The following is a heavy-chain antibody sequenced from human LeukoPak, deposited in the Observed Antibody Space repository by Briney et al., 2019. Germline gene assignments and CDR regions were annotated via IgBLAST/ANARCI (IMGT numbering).Heavy chain of an antibody. Sequence: GRSLRLSCAASGFTFSSYGMHWVRQAPGKGLEWVSGISWNSGSIGYADSVKGRFTISRDNAKNSLYLQMNSLRAENMALYYCAIIDWGSGAFDIWGQGTMVTVSS. D-gene: IGHD7-27*01. CDR1: GFTFSSYG. CDR3: AIIDWGSGAFDI. J-gene: IGHJ3*02. V-gene: IGHV3-9*03. CDR2: ISWNSGSI.